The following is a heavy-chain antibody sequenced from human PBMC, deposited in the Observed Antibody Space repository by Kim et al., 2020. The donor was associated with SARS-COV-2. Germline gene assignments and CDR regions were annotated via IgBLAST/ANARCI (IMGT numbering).Heavy chain of an antibody. J-gene: IGHJ6*03. CDR3: ARCDGPYYYNYMDV. CDR2: ISGSRSTI. Sequence: GGSLRLSCAASGFTFSDYYMSWIRQAPGKGLEWVSYISGSRSTIHYADSVKGRFTISRDNAKNSLFLQMNSLRAEDTAVYYCARCDGPYYYNYMDVWGEGTTVAVSS. V-gene: IGHV3-11*01. CDR1: GFTFSDYY.